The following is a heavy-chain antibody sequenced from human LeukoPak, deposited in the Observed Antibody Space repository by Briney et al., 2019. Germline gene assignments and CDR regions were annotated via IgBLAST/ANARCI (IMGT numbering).Heavy chain of an antibody. CDR1: GFTFNNYP. V-gene: IGHV3-23*01. CDR3: ARGRWLQSEFEY. J-gene: IGHJ4*02. CDR2: ISENGDNT. D-gene: IGHD5-24*01. Sequence: GGSLRLSCAASGFTFNNYPMSWVRQAPGEGLQRVSSISENGDNTWPPTSVRGRFTTSRKNTNNTLYLQMNSLRAEDTAVYYCARGRWLQSEFEYWGQGVLVTVSS.